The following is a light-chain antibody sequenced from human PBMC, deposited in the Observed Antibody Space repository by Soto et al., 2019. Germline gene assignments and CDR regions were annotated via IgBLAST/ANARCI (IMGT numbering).Light chain of an antibody. CDR3: QQYDNWPGP. V-gene: IGKV3-15*01. CDR2: GAS. CDR1: QDISSN. Sequence: EIVITHSPSALSVSPGERGTLSCRASQDISSNLAWYQQKPGQTPRLLIHGASTRATGIPARFSGSGSGTRFTLTIDSMQSEDFAVYYCQQYDNWPGPLGQGTKVDIK. J-gene: IGKJ1*01.